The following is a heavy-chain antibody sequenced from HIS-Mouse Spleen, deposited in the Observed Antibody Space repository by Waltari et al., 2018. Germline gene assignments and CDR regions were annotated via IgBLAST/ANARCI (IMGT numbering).Heavy chain of an antibody. CDR1: VGSIRRSSYS. CDR2: IYYSGST. J-gene: IGHJ2*01. Sequence: QLQLQEAGPGLVKPSETLSLTCTVSVGSIRRSSYSWGWIRQPPGKGLEWIGSIYYSGSTYYNPSLKSRVTISVDTSKNQFSLKLSSVTAADTAVYYCAREIPYSSSWYDWYFDLWGRGTLVTVSS. D-gene: IGHD6-13*01. CDR3: AREIPYSSSWYDWYFDL. V-gene: IGHV4-39*07.